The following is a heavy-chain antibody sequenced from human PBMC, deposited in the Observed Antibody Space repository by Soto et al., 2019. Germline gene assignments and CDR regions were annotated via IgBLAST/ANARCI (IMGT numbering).Heavy chain of an antibody. CDR2: INPNSGGT. J-gene: IGHJ6*02. D-gene: IGHD6-6*01. Sequence: ASVEVSCRASGYTFTGYYMHWVRQAPGQGLEWMGWINPNSGGTNYAQKFQGRVTMTRDTSISTAYMELSRLRSDDTAVYYCAIAALPYYYGMDVWGQGTTVTVSS. CDR1: GYTFTGYY. CDR3: AIAALPYYYGMDV. V-gene: IGHV1-2*02.